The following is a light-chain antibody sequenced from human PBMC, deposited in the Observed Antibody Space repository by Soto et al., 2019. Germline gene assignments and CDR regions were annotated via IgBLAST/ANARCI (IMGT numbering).Light chain of an antibody. V-gene: IGLV2-14*01. J-gene: IGLJ3*02. CDR1: ISDVGGYSY. Sequence: QSALTQPASVSGSLGQSSTISCSGTISDVGGYSYVSWYQQHPGKAPKLMIFEVRNRPSGVSARFSGSKSGNTASLTISGLQAEDEADYYCSSYTRSSSLVFGGGTKLTVL. CDR2: EVR. CDR3: SSYTRSSSLV.